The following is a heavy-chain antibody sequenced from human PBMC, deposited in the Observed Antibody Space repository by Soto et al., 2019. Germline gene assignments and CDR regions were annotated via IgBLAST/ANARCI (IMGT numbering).Heavy chain of an antibody. CDR2: IWYDGGNK. J-gene: IGHJ4*02. Sequence: PGGSLRLFCAASGFTFSNYGMHWVRQAPGKGLEWVAFIWYDGGNKYYAESVKGRFTISRDNSKNTLYLQMNSLRAEDTAVYYCVKAVYLLDFDYWGQGTLVTVSS. CDR3: VKAVYLLDFDY. D-gene: IGHD1-20*01. CDR1: GFTFSNYG. V-gene: IGHV3-30*02.